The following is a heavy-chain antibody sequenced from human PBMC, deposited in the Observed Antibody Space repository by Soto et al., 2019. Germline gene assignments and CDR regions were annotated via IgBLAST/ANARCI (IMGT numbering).Heavy chain of an antibody. J-gene: IGHJ4*02. CDR1: GGSISSSSYY. CDR2: IYYSGST. CDR3: ARRKSIAAAGQFDY. D-gene: IGHD6-13*01. V-gene: IGHV4-39*01. Sequence: QLQLQESGPGLVKPSETLSLTCTVSGGSISSSSYYWGWIRQPPGKGLEWIGSIYYSGSTYYNPSLKSRVTISVDTSKNQFSLKLSSVTAADTAVYYCARRKSIAAAGQFDYWGQGTLVTVSS.